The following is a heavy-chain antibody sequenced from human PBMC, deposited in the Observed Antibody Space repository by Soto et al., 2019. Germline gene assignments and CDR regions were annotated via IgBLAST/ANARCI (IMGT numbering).Heavy chain of an antibody. J-gene: IGHJ4*02. CDR1: GGSFSAFY. D-gene: IGHD3-10*01. Sequence: SETLSLTCAVHGGSFSAFYRIWIRQSPGKGLEWIGEINQSGSTNYNPSLKSRVTISVDPSKNQFSLNLTSVTAADTAVYYCARGATMVRGGGALRYWGQGTLVTVS. CDR3: ARGATMVRGGGALRY. V-gene: IGHV4-34*01. CDR2: INQSGST.